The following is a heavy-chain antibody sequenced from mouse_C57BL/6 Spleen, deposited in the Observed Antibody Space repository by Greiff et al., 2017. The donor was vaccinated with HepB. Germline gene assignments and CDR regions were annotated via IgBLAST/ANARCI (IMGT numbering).Heavy chain of an antibody. D-gene: IGHD1-1*01. CDR3: ARMNYGSSSFDY. V-gene: IGHV1-26*01. J-gene: IGHJ2*01. CDR1: GYTFTDYY. Sequence: VQLQQSGPELVKPGASVKISCKASGYTFTDYYMNWVKQSHGKSLEWIGDINPNNGGTSYNQKFKGKATLTVDKSSSTAYMELRSLTSEDSAVYYCARMNYGSSSFDYWGQGTTLTVSS. CDR2: INPNNGGT.